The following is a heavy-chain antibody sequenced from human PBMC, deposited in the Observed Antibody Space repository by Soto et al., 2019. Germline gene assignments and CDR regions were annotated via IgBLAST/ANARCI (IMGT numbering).Heavy chain of an antibody. CDR3: ARDQGSSGRYYFDY. CDR1: WGSCIGYC. J-gene: IGHJ4*02. V-gene: IGHV4-34*01. CDR2: INHSWST. D-gene: IGHD6-19*01. Sequence: SVTLSVTGAGEWGSCIGYCWSWILQPPGKGLEWIGEINHSWSTNYNPSLKSRVTMSVDTSKNQFSLKLSSVTAADTAVYYCARDQGSSGRYYFDYWGQGTLVTVSS.